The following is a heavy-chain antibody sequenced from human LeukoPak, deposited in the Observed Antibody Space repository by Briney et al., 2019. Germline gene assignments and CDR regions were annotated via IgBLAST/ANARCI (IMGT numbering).Heavy chain of an antibody. CDR1: GASISSYS. J-gene: IGHJ3*02. V-gene: IGHV4-59*12. CDR2: ISYSGTT. Sequence: SETLSLTCTVSGASISSYSWSWIRQPPGKGLEWVAWISYSGTTNYNPSLNSRVSISVDTSKNQFSLKLSSVTAADTAVYYCARWSRVWVVVPAAIYAFDIWGQGTMVTVSS. CDR3: ARWSRVWVVVPAAIYAFDI. D-gene: IGHD2-2*02.